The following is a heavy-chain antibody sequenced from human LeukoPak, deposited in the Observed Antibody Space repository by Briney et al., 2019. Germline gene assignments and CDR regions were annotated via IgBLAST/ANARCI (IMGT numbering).Heavy chain of an antibody. CDR2: IYSSGST. V-gene: IGHV4-59*01. D-gene: IGHD1-20*01. J-gene: IGHJ4*02. CDR3: ARGVDNWDY. Sequence: SETLSLTCTVSGGSISSYHWSWIRQPPGKGLEWIGYIYSSGSTNYKSSLKSRVTISVDTSKNQFSLKLSSVTAADTAVYYCARGVDNWDYWGQGTLVTVSS. CDR1: GGSISSYH.